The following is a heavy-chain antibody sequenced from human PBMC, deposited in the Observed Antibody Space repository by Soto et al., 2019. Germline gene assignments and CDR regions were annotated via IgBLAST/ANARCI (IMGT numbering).Heavy chain of an antibody. CDR1: GYTFTSYG. D-gene: IGHD3-10*01. J-gene: IGHJ5*02. CDR3: ARIALYCYGSGSLTPINWFGP. CDR2: ISAYNGNT. V-gene: IGHV1-18*01. Sequence: ASVKVSCKASGYTFTSYGISWVRQAPGQGLEWMGWISAYNGNTNYAQKLQGRVTMTTDTSTSTAYMELRSLRSDDTAVYYCARIALYCYGSGSLTPINWFGPWSQGTLVTSPQ.